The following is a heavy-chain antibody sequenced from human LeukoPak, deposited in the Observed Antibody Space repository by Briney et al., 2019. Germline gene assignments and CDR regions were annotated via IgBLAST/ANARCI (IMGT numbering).Heavy chain of an antibody. CDR2: IYYSGST. CDR3: ARVATEQWFDP. J-gene: IGHJ5*02. D-gene: IGHD1/OR15-1a*01. V-gene: IGHV4-30-4*08. CDR1: GGSISSGDYY. Sequence: PSETLSLTCTVSGGSISSGDYYWSWIRQPPGKGLEWIGYIYYSGSTYYNPSLKSRVTISVDTSKNQFSLKLSSVTAADTAVYYCARVATEQWFDPWGQGTLVTVSS.